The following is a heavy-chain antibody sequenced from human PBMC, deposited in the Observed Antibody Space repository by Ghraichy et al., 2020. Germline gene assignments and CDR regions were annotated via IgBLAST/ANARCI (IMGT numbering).Heavy chain of an antibody. J-gene: IGHJ1*01. Sequence: SCAASGFTVSSNYMSWVRQAPGKGLEWVSVIYSGGSTYYADSVKGRFTISRDNSKNTLYLQMNSLRAEDTAVYYCASDGVLEYFQHWGQGTLVTVSS. CDR2: IYSGGST. V-gene: IGHV3-53*01. CDR3: ASDGVLEYFQH. CDR1: GFTVSSNY. D-gene: IGHD3-16*01.